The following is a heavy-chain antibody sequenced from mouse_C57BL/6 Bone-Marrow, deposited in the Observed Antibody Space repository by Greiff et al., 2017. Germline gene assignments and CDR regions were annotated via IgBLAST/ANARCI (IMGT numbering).Heavy chain of an antibody. Sequence: QVQLQQSGPELVKPGASVKISCKASGYAFSSSWMNWVKQRPGKGLEWIGRIYPGDGDTKYNGKFKGKATLTADKSSSTAYMQLSSLTSEDSAVYYCAREGRPYYFDYWGQGTTLTVSS. J-gene: IGHJ2*01. V-gene: IGHV1-82*01. CDR2: IYPGDGDT. CDR1: GYAFSSSW. CDR3: AREGRPYYFDY.